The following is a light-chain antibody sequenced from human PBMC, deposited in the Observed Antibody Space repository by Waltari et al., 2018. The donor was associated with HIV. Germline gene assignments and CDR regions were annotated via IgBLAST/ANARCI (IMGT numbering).Light chain of an antibody. J-gene: IGLJ1*01. V-gene: IGLV2-23*02. Sequence: QSALTQSASVSASPVQSIPISCPGSSRDFGTYTLFPWFQQHPGKAPRLLSYEVKNRPAGVSPRFSGSKSGNTASLTISGLQAADEADYHCCAYAGFSTYLFGPGTKVTVL. CDR1: SRDFGTYTL. CDR2: EVK. CDR3: CAYAGFSTYL.